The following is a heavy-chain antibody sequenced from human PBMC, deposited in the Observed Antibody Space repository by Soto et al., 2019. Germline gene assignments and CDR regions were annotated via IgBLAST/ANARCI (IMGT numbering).Heavy chain of an antibody. J-gene: IGHJ3*02. Sequence: GESLKISCKGSGYSFTSYWIGWVRQMPGKGLEWMGIIYPGDSDTRYSPSFQGQVTISADKSISTAYLQWSSLKASDTAMYYCASSPGVRYYYDSSGYYGAFEIWGQGTMVTVSS. CDR2: IYPGDSDT. D-gene: IGHD3-22*01. CDR3: ASSPGVRYYYDSSGYYGAFEI. CDR1: GYSFTSYW. V-gene: IGHV5-51*01.